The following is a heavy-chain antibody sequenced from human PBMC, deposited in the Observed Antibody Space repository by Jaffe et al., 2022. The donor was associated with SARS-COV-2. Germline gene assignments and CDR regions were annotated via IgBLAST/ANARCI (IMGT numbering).Heavy chain of an antibody. Sequence: EVQLVESGGNLVQPGGSLRLSCAASGFAFSTYDMNWVRQAPGKGLEWVSYISGSSWAIYYADSVKGRFTSSRDNAKNSLFLQMSSLRDEDTAVYYCARGGGVPGFDLWGQGALVTVSS. V-gene: IGHV3-48*02. CDR3: ARGGGVPGFDL. D-gene: IGHD2-2*01. CDR1: GFAFSTYD. CDR2: ISGSSWAI. J-gene: IGHJ4*02.